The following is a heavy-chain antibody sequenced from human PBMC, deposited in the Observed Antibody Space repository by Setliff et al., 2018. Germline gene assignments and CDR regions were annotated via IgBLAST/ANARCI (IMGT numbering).Heavy chain of an antibody. Sequence: SGPTGDPTQTLTLTCTFSGFSLSTSGVGVGWIRQPPGKALEWLALIYWDDDKRYSPSLKSRLTITKDTSKNQVVLTMTNMDPVDTATYYCARCITIFGVVIPNAFDYWGQGTLVTVSS. CDR3: ARCITIFGVVIPNAFDY. V-gene: IGHV2-5*02. CDR2: IYWDDDK. D-gene: IGHD3-3*01. CDR1: GFSLSTSGVG. J-gene: IGHJ4*02.